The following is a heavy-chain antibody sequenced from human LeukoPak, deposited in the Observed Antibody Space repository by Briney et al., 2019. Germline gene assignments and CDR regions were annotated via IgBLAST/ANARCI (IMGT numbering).Heavy chain of an antibody. CDR1: GFTFSSYW. CDR3: ARGLSGYASSLGY. D-gene: IGHD6-6*01. CDR2: INSDGSST. V-gene: IGHV3-74*01. Sequence: GGSLRLSCAASGFTFSSYWMHWVRQAPGKGLVWVSRINSDGSSTSYADSVRGRFSISRDNAKNTLYLQMNSLRVEDTAVYYCARGLSGYASSLGYWGQGTLVTVSA. J-gene: IGHJ4*02.